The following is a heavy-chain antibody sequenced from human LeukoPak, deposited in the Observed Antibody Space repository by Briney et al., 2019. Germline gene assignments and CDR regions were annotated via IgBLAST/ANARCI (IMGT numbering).Heavy chain of an antibody. CDR3: ARHPAGGSGSYSIPRDYFDY. CDR1: GGSISSSSYY. D-gene: IGHD3-10*01. V-gene: IGHV4-39*01. J-gene: IGHJ4*02. Sequence: TSETLSLTCTVSGGSISSSSYYWGWIRQPPGKGLEWIGSIYYSGSTYYNPSLKSRVTISVDTSKNQFSLKLSSVTAADTAVYYCARHPAGGSGSYSIPRDYFDYWGQGTLVTVSS. CDR2: IYYSGST.